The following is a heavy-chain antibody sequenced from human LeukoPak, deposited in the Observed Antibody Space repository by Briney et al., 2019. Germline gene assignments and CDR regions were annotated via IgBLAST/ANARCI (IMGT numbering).Heavy chain of an antibody. Sequence: GASVKVSYTASGYTFTNYGISWVRQAPGQRLEWMGWISGSSENTDSAQKFQGRVTMTTDTSTSTAYMELRNLRSDDTATYDCARVGRTKVATMAYWGQGTLVTVSS. D-gene: IGHD5-12*01. CDR3: ARVGRTKVATMAY. CDR2: ISGSSENT. V-gene: IGHV1-18*01. J-gene: IGHJ4*02. CDR1: GYTFTNYG.